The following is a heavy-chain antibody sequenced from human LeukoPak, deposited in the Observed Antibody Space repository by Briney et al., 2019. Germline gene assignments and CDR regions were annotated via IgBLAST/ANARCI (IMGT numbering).Heavy chain of an antibody. Sequence: GGSLRLSCAASGFTFDDYTMHWVRQAPGKGLEWVSLISWDGGSTYYADSVKGRFTISRDNSKNSLYLQMNSLRTEDTALYYCAIRPGDYGDYVFHYWGQGTLVTVSS. CDR2: ISWDGGST. CDR1: GFTFDDYT. CDR3: AIRPGDYGDYVFHY. J-gene: IGHJ4*02. D-gene: IGHD4-17*01. V-gene: IGHV3-43*01.